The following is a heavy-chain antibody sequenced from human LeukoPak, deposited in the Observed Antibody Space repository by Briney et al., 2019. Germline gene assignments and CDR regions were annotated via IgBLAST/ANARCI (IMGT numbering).Heavy chain of an antibody. CDR2: IYYSGST. Sequence: PSETLSLTCTVSGGSISSYYWSWIRQPPGKGLEWIGYIYYSGSTNYNTSLKSRVTISVDTSKNQFSLKLSSVTAADTAVYYCARSRDGYNPWDYWGQGTLVTVSS. CDR1: GGSISSYY. J-gene: IGHJ4*02. CDR3: ARSRDGYNPWDY. V-gene: IGHV4-59*01. D-gene: IGHD5-24*01.